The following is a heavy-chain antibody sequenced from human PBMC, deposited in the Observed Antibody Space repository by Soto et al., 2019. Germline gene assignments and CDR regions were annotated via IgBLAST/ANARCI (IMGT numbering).Heavy chain of an antibody. J-gene: IGHJ4*02. V-gene: IGHV4-31*03. D-gene: IGHD3-22*01. Sequence: QVQLQESGPGLVKPSQTLSLTCTVSGGSISSGGYYWSWIRQHPGKGLEGIGYIYYIGSTYYNPSLKSRVTISVDTSKNQFSLKLSSVTAADTAVYYCARGAVYYDSSGYFSYWGQGTLVTVSS. CDR1: GGSISSGGYY. CDR2: IYYIGST. CDR3: ARGAVYYDSSGYFSY.